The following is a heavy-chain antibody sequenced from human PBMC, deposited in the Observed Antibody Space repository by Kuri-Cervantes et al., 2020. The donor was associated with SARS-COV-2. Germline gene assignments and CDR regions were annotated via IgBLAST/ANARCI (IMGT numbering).Heavy chain of an antibody. V-gene: IGHV3-30*18. CDR3: VKDYYGAKT. CDR2: ISYDGSNK. D-gene: IGHD4/OR15-4a*01. J-gene: IGHJ4*02. CDR1: GFTFSSYG. Sequence: GESLKISCAASGFTFSSYGMHWVRQAPGKGLEWVAVISYDGSNKYYADSVKGRFTISRDNSKNTLYLQLSSLRTEDTAVYYCVKDYYGAKTWGQGTLVTVSS.